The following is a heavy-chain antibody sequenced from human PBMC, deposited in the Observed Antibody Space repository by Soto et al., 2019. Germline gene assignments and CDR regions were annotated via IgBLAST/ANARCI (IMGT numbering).Heavy chain of an antibody. CDR1: GYTFTNYG. CDR2: ISADNGVT. CDR3: ARRGVLPDY. V-gene: IGHV1-18*01. J-gene: IGHJ4*02. D-gene: IGHD3-10*01. Sequence: QVQLVQSGTEVKKPGASVKVSCKASGYTFTNYGITWVRQAPGQGLEGMGWISADNGVTNYAQKLQGRVTMTTDTATSTGDMELRNLRSDDTAVYYCARRGVLPDYWGQGTLVTVSS.